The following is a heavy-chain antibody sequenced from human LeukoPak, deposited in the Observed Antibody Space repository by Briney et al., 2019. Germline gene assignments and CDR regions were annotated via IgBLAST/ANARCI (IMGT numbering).Heavy chain of an antibody. D-gene: IGHD6-19*01. Sequence: SETQSLTCTVSGGSISSYYWSWIRQPPGKGLEWIGRISTSESTNYNPSLKSRVTMSVDTSKNQFSLKLSSVTAADTAVYYCARVSSVAAFFDYCGHGTLVTVSS. J-gene: IGHJ4*01. CDR1: GGSISSYY. CDR3: ARVSSVAAFFDY. CDR2: ISTSEST. V-gene: IGHV4-4*07.